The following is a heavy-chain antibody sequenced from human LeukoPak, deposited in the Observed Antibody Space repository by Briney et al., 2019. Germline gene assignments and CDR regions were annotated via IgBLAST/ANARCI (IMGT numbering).Heavy chain of an antibody. CDR1: GGSFSGYY. CDR3: ARGRRYYDSSGYWY. D-gene: IGHD3-22*01. CDR2: INHSGST. V-gene: IGHV4-34*01. J-gene: IGHJ4*02. Sequence: PSETLSLTCAVYGGSFSGYYWSWIRQPPGKGLEWIGEINHSGSTNYNPSLKSRVTISVDTFKNQFSLKLSSVTAADTAVYYCARGRRYYDSSGYWYWGQGTLVTVSS.